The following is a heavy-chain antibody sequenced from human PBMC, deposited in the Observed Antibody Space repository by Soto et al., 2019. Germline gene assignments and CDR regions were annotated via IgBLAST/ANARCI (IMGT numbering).Heavy chain of an antibody. J-gene: IGHJ5*02. V-gene: IGHV3-30*18. Sequence: PGGSLRLSCAASGFTFSSYGMHWVRQAPGKGLEWVAVISYDGSNKYYADSVKGRFTISRDNSKNTLYLQMNSLRAEDTAVYYCAKDGRDIVVVPAAISVGWFDPWGQGTLVTVSS. CDR3: AKDGRDIVVVPAAISVGWFDP. D-gene: IGHD2-2*01. CDR1: GFTFSSYG. CDR2: ISYDGSNK.